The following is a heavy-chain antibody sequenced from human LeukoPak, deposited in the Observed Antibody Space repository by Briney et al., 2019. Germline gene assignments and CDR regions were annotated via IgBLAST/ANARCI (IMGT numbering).Heavy chain of an antibody. V-gene: IGHV3-23*01. D-gene: IGHD5-18*01. Sequence: GGSLRLSCAASGFTFSSYAMSWVRQAPEKGLEWVSTISGSGGGTYYADSVKGRFTISRDDSKNTLYLQMNSLRAEDTAVYYCAREKSGHSYMTQGGIDYWGQGTLVTVSS. J-gene: IGHJ4*02. CDR1: GFTFSSYA. CDR3: AREKSGHSYMTQGGIDY. CDR2: ISGSGGGT.